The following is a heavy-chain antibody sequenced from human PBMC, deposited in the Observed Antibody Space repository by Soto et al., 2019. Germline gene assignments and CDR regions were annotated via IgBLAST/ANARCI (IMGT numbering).Heavy chain of an antibody. V-gene: IGHV1-69*06. CDR3: ARDHGGLYYFDY. CDR1: GGTFSSYA. Sequence: SVKVSCKASGGTFSSYAISWVRQAPGQGLEWMGGIIPIFGTANYAQKFQGRVTITADKSTSTAYMELSSLRSEDTAVYYCARDHGGLYYFDYWGQGTLVTVSS. CDR2: IIPIFGTA. D-gene: IGHD2-15*01. J-gene: IGHJ4*02.